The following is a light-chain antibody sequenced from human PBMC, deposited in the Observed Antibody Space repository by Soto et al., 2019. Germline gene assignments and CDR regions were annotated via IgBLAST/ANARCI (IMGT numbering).Light chain of an antibody. V-gene: IGKV1-12*01. J-gene: IGKJ4*01. CDR2: AAS. CDR3: QQTMTYPLT. CDR1: QGVGNW. Sequence: DIQMTQSPSSVSAFVSDRVTITCRASQGVGNWLAWYQQKPGRAPKVLISAASSLQSGVPSRFGGSGSGTDFTLTISSLQPEDFATYYYQQTMTYPLTCGGGTKVDIK.